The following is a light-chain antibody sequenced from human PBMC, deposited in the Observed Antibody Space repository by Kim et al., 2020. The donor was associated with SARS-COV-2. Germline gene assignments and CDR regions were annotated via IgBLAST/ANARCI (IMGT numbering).Light chain of an antibody. Sequence: VSSEERATLSCRASQSVSSNLAWYQQKPGQAPRLLIYGASTRATGIPSRFSGSGSGTEFTLTISSLQSEDFAVYSCQQYKNWPYTFGQGTKLEI. J-gene: IGKJ2*01. CDR1: QSVSSN. CDR3: QQYKNWPYT. V-gene: IGKV3-15*01. CDR2: GAS.